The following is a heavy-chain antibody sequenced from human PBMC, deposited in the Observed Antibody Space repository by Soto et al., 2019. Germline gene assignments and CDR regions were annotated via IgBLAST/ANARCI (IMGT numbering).Heavy chain of an antibody. D-gene: IGHD2-2*02. J-gene: IGHJ6*02. V-gene: IGHV4-39*01. CDR3: ASSIVVVPAAIPYYYYGMDV. CDR1: GGSISSSSYY. Sequence: SETLSLTCTVSGGSISSSSYYWVWIRHPPGKGLEWIGSTYYSGSTYYNPSLKSRVTISVDTSKNQFSLKLSSVTAADTAVYYCASSIVVVPAAIPYYYYGMDVWGQGTTVTVSS. CDR2: TYYSGST.